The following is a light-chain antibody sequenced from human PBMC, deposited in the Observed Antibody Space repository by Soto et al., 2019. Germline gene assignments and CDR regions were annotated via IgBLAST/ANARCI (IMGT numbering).Light chain of an antibody. J-gene: IGKJ4*01. CDR1: QSLSGN. CDR2: DTS. CDR3: QQRSNWPPNT. V-gene: IGKV3-11*01. Sequence: EIVLTQSPATLSLSPGERATLSCRASQSLSGNLALAWYQRKPGQAPRLLIYDTSNRATGIPARFSGSGSGTDFTLTISSLEPEDFAVYYCQQRSNWPPNTFGGGTKVDIK.